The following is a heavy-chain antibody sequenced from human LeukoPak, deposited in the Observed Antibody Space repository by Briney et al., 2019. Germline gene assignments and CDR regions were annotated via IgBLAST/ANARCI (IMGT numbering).Heavy chain of an antibody. D-gene: IGHD3-22*01. CDR3: ARALRITMIVVVGGNWFDP. CDR2: IYHSGST. CDR1: GYSISSGHY. V-gene: IGHV4-38-2*02. J-gene: IGHJ5*02. Sequence: SETLSLTCTVSGYSISSGHYWGWIRQPPGKGLEWIGSIYHSGSTYYNPSLKSRVTISVDTSKNQFSLKLSSVTAADTAVYYCARALRITMIVVVGGNWFDPWGQGTLVTVSS.